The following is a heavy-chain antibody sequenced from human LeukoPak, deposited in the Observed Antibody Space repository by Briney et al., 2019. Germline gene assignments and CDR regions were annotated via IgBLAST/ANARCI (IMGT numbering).Heavy chain of an antibody. CDR3: ARKGGSRFLGRYKYYGLDV. CDR1: GFTSNDYI. J-gene: IGHJ6*02. V-gene: IGHV3-30*04. D-gene: IGHD3-3*01. CDR2: ISYDGSSE. Sequence: GRSLRLSCAASGFTSNDYIIHWVRQAPGKGLEWVALISYDGSSEYYADSVKGRFTISRDNSKNTLYLQMNSLRVEDTAVYYCARKGGSRFLGRYKYYGLDVWGQGTTVTVS.